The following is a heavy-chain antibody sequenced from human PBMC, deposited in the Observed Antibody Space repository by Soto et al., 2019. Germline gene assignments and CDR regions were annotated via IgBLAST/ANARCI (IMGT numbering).Heavy chain of an antibody. V-gene: IGHV1-2*04. D-gene: IGHD6-19*01. CDR2: INPNSGGT. J-gene: IGHJ6*02. CDR3: ARVGIAVAGYYGMDV. CDR1: GYTFTGYY. Sequence: GASVKVSCKASGYTFTGYYMHWVRQAPGQGLEWMGWINPNSGGTNYAQKFQGWVTMTRDMSISTAYMELSRLRSDDTAVYYCARVGIAVAGYYGMDVWGQGTTVTVSS.